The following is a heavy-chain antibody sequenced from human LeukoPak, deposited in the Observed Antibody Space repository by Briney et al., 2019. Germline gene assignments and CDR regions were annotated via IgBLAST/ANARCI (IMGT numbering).Heavy chain of an antibody. J-gene: IGHJ4*02. CDR2: INHSGST. V-gene: IGHV4-34*01. D-gene: IGHD3-10*01. Sequence: SETLSLICAVYGGSFSGYYWSWSRQPPGKGLEWIGEINHSGSTNYNPSLKSRVTISVDTSKNQFSLKLSSVIAADTAVYYCARAVLLWFGELYYFDYWGQGTLVTVSS. CDR1: GGSFSGYY. CDR3: ARAVLLWFGELYYFDY.